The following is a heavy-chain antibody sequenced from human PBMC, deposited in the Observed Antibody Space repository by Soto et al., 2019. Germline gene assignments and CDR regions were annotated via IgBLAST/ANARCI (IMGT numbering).Heavy chain of an antibody. J-gene: IGHJ4*02. V-gene: IGHV5-51*01. CDR2: IYPGDSDT. Sequence: PGESLKISCKGSGYSFTSYWIGWVRQMPGKGLEWMGIIYPGDSDTRYSPSFQGQVTISADKSISTAYLQWSSLKASDTAMYYCARLKIAVAGTLYYFDYWGQGTLVTVSS. D-gene: IGHD6-19*01. CDR1: GYSFTSYW. CDR3: ARLKIAVAGTLYYFDY.